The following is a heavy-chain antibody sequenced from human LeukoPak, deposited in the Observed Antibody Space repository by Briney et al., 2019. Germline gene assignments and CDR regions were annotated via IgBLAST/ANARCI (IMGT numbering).Heavy chain of an antibody. Sequence: PGGSLRLSCAASGFTFSTYTMNWVRQAPGKGLEWVTFVRSDGSDKYYADSVKGRFTFSRDNSKNTVYLQMNSLRPEDTAVYYCVRDRDWAFDYWGRGSLVNVSS. J-gene: IGHJ4*02. D-gene: IGHD2-21*02. CDR2: VRSDGSDK. CDR3: VRDRDWAFDY. V-gene: IGHV3-30*02. CDR1: GFTFSTYT.